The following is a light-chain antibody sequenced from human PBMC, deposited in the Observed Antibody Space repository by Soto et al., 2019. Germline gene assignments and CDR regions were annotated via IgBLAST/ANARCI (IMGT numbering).Light chain of an antibody. J-gene: IGKJ2*01. V-gene: IGKV1-39*01. Sequence: DIQMTQSPSSLSASVGDRVTITCRASQSISNDLYWYQQKPGKAPKLLIYAASSLQGGVPSRFSGSGSGTDFTPTISSLQPEDFATYYCQQSYSTPPYTFGQGTRLEIK. CDR1: QSISND. CDR2: AAS. CDR3: QQSYSTPPYT.